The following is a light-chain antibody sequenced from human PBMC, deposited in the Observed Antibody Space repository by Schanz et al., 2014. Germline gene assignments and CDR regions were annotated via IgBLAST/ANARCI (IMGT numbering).Light chain of an antibody. CDR3: QQFGGPPLYS. J-gene: IGKJ2*03. CDR2: AVS. CDR1: QTVRGNL. V-gene: IGKV3D-20*01. Sequence: EIVLTQAPGTLSLSPGERASLSCGASQTVRGNLLAWYQQKPGLAPRLLIYAVSSRAAGIPERFSGSGSGTAFTLTISRLEPEDFAMYYCQQFGGPPLYSVGQGTKVEIK.